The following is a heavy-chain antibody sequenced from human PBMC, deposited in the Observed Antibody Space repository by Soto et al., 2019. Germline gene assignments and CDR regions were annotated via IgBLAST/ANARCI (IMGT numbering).Heavy chain of an antibody. Sequence: QVRLQESGPGLVKPSQTLSLTCTVSGGSISSAAYYWSWIRQHPGKGLEWIGYVSHSGSTYYNPSLKSRVIISVDTSKNQFPPRLNSVTAADPAGYFCAGEYPYGSNFFEWWGQGALVNVSS. CDR3: AGEYPYGSNFFEW. V-gene: IGHV4-31*03. D-gene: IGHD3-9*01. CDR1: GGSISSAAYY. CDR2: VSHSGST. J-gene: IGHJ4*02.